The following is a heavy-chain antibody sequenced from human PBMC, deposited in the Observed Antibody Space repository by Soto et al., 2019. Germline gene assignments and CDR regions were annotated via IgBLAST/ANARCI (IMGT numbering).Heavy chain of an antibody. J-gene: IGHJ6*02. V-gene: IGHV3-23*01. D-gene: IGHD7-27*01. Sequence: EVQLLESGGGLVQPGGSLRLSCAASGFTFSSYAMSWVRQAPGKGLEWVSAISGSGGSTYYADSVKGRFTISRDNSKNTRYLQMNSLRAEDTAVYYCASPWRPKQTGDWRDYYYGMDVWGQGTTVTVSS. CDR2: ISGSGGST. CDR3: ASPWRPKQTGDWRDYYYGMDV. CDR1: GFTFSSYA.